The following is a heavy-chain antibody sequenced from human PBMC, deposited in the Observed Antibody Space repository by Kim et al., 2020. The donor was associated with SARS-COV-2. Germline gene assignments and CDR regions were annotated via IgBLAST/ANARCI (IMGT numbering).Heavy chain of an antibody. Sequence: SETLSLTCTVSGGSISSYYWSWIRQPPGKGLEWIGYIYYSGSTNYNPSLKSRVTISVDTSKNQFSLKLSSVTAADTAVYYCARDPVRGVRGGRFDPWGQGTLVTVSS. CDR3: ARDPVRGVRGGRFDP. V-gene: IGHV4-59*13. D-gene: IGHD3-10*01. J-gene: IGHJ5*02. CDR1: GGSISSYY. CDR2: IYYSGST.